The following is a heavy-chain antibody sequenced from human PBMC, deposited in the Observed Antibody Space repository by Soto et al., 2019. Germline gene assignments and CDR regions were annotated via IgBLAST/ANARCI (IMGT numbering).Heavy chain of an antibody. CDR2: IWYDGSDK. CDR3: AFGNLSYYFDF. J-gene: IGHJ4*02. Sequence: WATLRLPGVASACTFSRFGMHWVRQAPGKGLEWVAIIWYDGSDKYYADSVKGRFTISRDNSKNTLYLQMNSLRAEDTAVYHCAFGNLSYYFDFWGQGT. V-gene: IGHV3-33*01. D-gene: IGHD3-16*01. CDR1: ACTFSRFG.